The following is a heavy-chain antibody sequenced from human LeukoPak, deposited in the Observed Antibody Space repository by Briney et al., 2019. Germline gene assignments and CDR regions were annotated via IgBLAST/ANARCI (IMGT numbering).Heavy chain of an antibody. D-gene: IGHD6-19*01. V-gene: IGHV4-59*08. J-gene: IGHJ3*02. CDR2: IYYSGST. CDR1: GGSISSHY. CDR3: ARGQWPDAFDI. Sequence: SETLSLTCTVSGGSISSHYWSWIRQPPGKGLEWIGYIYYSGSTNYNPSLKSRVTISVDTSKNHFSLKLSSLTAADTAVYYCARGQWPDAFDIWGQGTMVTVSS.